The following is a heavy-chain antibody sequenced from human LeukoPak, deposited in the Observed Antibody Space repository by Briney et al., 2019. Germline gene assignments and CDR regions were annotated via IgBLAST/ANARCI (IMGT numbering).Heavy chain of an antibody. CDR3: ARVHGILTGSSAFDY. CDR1: GYTFTGYY. Sequence: ASVKVSCKASGYTFTGYYMRWVRQAPGQGLEWMGWINPNSGGTNYAQKFQGRVTMTRDTSISTAYMELSRLRSDDTAVYYCARVHGILTGSSAFDYWGQGTLVTVSS. CDR2: INPNSGGT. V-gene: IGHV1-2*02. J-gene: IGHJ4*02. D-gene: IGHD3-9*01.